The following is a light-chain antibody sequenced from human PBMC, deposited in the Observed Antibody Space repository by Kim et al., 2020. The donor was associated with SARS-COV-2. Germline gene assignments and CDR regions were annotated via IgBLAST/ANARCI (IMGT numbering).Light chain of an antibody. CDR1: SSNIGSNT. CDR2: SNN. V-gene: IGLV1-44*01. CDR3: AAWDDRLNGWV. J-gene: IGLJ3*02. Sequence: GHRVTISCSGSSSNIGSNTVNWYQHLPGTAPHLLIYSNNQRPSGVPDRYSGSKSGTSASLAISGLQSEDEADYYCAAWDDRLNGWVFGGGTQLTVL.